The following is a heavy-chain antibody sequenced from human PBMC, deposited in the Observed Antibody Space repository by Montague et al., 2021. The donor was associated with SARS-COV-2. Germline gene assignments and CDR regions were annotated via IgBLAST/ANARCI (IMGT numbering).Heavy chain of an antibody. CDR2: FYSVGST. J-gene: IGHJ3*02. CDR1: GASVGSSD. CDR3: ARATMTADAFDI. Sequence: SETLSLTCTVSGASVGSSDWGWIRQSPGTGMEWIGYFYSVGSTGYNHSLTRRATISRDTSTNQFYLKVRSVTAADSAVYYCARATMTADAFDIWGQGTMVTVSS. V-gene: IGHV4-59*02. D-gene: IGHD1-14*01.